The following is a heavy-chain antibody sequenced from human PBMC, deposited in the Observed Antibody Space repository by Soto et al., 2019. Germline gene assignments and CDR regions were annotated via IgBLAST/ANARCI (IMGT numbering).Heavy chain of an antibody. Sequence: GSLRLSCAASGFTFSSYSMNWVRQAPGKGLEWVSSISSSSSYIYYADSVKGRFTISRDNAKNSLYLQMNSLRAEDTAVYYCARALDYGDSSFDYWGQGTLVTVSS. CDR2: ISSSSSYI. CDR1: GFTFSSYS. V-gene: IGHV3-21*01. J-gene: IGHJ4*02. CDR3: ARALDYGDSSFDY. D-gene: IGHD4-17*01.